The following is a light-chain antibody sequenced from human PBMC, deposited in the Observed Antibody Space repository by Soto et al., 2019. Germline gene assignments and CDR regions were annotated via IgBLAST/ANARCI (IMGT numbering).Light chain of an antibody. J-gene: IGLJ2*01. CDR3: TSYTSSSTLV. Sequence: QSALTQPASVSGSPGQSITISCTGTSSDVGGYHYVSWYQQRPGKAPKLMIFDVSYRPSGVSNRFSGSKSGNTASLTISGLQAEDEAVYYSTSYTSSSTLVFGGGTKLTVL. V-gene: IGLV2-14*01. CDR1: SSDVGGYHY. CDR2: DVS.